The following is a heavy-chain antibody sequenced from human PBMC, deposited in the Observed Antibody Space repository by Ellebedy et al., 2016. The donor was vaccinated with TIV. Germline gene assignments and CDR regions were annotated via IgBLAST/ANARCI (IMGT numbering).Heavy chain of an antibody. CDR3: ARDLDKSSGWYGGAAY. V-gene: IGHV3-30-3*01. CDR2: ISHDGSSQ. CDR1: GFTFDSYA. D-gene: IGHD6-19*01. Sequence: GESLKISCVASGFTFDSYAMHWVRQAPSKGLEWVAVISHDGSSQYYADSVKGRFTVSRDNSMTTVYLEMNSLRAEDTALYYCARDLDKSSGWYGGAAYWGQGTQVTVSS. J-gene: IGHJ4*02.